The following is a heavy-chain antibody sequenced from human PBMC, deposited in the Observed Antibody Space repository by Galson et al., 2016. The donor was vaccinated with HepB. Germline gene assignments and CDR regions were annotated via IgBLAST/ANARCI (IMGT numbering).Heavy chain of an antibody. CDR2: IWYGGSKE. Sequence: SLRLSCAASGFTFSNYGMHWVRQAPGKGLQWVAVIWYGGSKEYYADSVKGRFTISRDNSKNTLYLQMNSLRTEDTAIYYCAQDPTVSSGGSYWGQGTLVTVSS. CDR1: GFTFSNYG. D-gene: IGHD6-19*01. V-gene: IGHV3-33*06. CDR3: AQDPTVSSGGSY. J-gene: IGHJ4*02.